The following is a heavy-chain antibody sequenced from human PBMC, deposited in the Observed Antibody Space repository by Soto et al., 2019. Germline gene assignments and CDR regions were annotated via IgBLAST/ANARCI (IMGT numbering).Heavy chain of an antibody. J-gene: IGHJ6*02. CDR1: GGSISSSSYY. Sequence: SEALSLTCTVSGGSISSSSYYWGWIRQPPGKGLEWIGSIYYSGSTYYNPSLKSRVTISVDTSKNQFSLKLSSVTAADTAVYYCARLTXAYYYYGMDVWGQGTTVTVSS. V-gene: IGHV4-39*01. CDR3: ARLTXAYYYYGMDV. CDR2: IYYSGST. D-gene: IGHD5-12*01.